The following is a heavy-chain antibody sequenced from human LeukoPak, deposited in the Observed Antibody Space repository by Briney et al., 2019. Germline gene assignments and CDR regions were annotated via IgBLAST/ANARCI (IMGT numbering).Heavy chain of an antibody. CDR1: GYSFTSYW. J-gene: IGHJ6*02. CDR2: IYPGDSDT. D-gene: IGHD6-13*01. V-gene: IGHV5-51*01. CDR3: ARPIAPAVFGAMDV. Sequence: GEFLKISCKGSGYSFTSYWIGWVRQMPGKGLEWMGFIYPGDSDTRYSPSFQGQVTISADKSISTAYLQWSSLKASDTAIYYCARPIAPAVFGAMDVWGQGTTVTVSS.